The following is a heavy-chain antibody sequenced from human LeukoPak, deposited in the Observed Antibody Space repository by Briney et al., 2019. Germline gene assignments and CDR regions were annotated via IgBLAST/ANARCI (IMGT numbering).Heavy chain of an antibody. CDR2: IYYSGST. Sequence: SETLSLTCTVSGGSISSGGYYWSWIRQHPGKGLEWIGYIYYSGSTYYNPSLKSRVTISVDTSKNQFSLRLSSVTAADTAVYYCCGSGWFAGPFGYWGQGALVTVSS. CDR1: GGSISSGGYY. D-gene: IGHD6-19*01. V-gene: IGHV4-31*03. J-gene: IGHJ4*02. CDR3: CGSGWFAGPFGY.